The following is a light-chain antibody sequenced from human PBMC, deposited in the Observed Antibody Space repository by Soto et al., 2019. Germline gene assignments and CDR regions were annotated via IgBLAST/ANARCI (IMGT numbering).Light chain of an antibody. V-gene: IGKV3-15*01. J-gene: IGKJ4*01. CDR1: QSVGRA. Sequence: EIVMTQSPSTLSVSLGETATISCRASQSVGRAVAWYQHKPGQAPKHLILAASIRATGVPARFSGGGSGTEFTLTISSLQSEDFAVYYCQQYSNWPPLTFGGGTTVEIK. CDR2: AAS. CDR3: QQYSNWPPLT.